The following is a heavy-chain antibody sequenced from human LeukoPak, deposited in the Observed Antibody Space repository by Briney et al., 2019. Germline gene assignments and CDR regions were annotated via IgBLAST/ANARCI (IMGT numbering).Heavy chain of an antibody. V-gene: IGHV4-59*01. D-gene: IGHD5-24*01. Sequence: KTSETLSLTCTVSGGSISSYYWSWIRQPPGKGLEWIGYIYYSGSTNYNPSLKSRVTISVDTSKNQFSLKLSSVTAADTAVYYCAREGGMATSAFDYWGRGTLVTVSS. CDR1: GGSISSYY. J-gene: IGHJ4*02. CDR3: AREGGMATSAFDY. CDR2: IYYSGST.